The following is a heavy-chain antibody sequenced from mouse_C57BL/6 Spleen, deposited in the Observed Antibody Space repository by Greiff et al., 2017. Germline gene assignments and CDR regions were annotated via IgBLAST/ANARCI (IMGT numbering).Heavy chain of an antibody. J-gene: IGHJ4*01. CDR3: AREGTTVVEGGYYYAMDY. CDR2: IYPGDGDT. CDR1: GYAFSSSW. Sequence: VQLQQSGPELVKPGASVKISCKASGYAFSSSWMNWVKQRPGKGLEWIGRIYPGDGDTNYNGKFKGKATLTADKSSSTAYMQLSSLTSEDYAVYFCAREGTTVVEGGYYYAMDYWGQGTSVTVSS. V-gene: IGHV1-82*01. D-gene: IGHD1-1*01.